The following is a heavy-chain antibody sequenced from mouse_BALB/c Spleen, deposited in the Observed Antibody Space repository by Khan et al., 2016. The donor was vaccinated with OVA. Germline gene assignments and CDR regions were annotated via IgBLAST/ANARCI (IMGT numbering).Heavy chain of an antibody. Sequence: VQLQQSGPELVKPGDSMKISCKASGYSFTDYTLNWVKQSHGKTLEWIGLINPYNGVSNYNQKFKGKATLTVDKSSSTAYMELLRLATEDSAVYYCASSGYGGFAYWGQGTLVTVSA. CDR1: GYSFTDYT. J-gene: IGHJ3*01. V-gene: IGHV1-18*01. D-gene: IGHD1-2*01. CDR3: ASSGYGGFAY. CDR2: INPYNGVS.